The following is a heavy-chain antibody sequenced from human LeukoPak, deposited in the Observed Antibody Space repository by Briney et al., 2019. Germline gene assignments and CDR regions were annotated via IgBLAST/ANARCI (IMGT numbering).Heavy chain of an antibody. V-gene: IGHV4-61*01. J-gene: IGHJ4*02. CDR1: GGSVSSGSYY. D-gene: IGHD6-19*01. CDR3: ARAHSSGRTFDS. CDR2: IYYRGST. Sequence: PSETLSFTCTVSGGSVSSGSYYWSWIRQPPGKGLEWIGYIYYRGSTNYNPSLKSRVTLSVDTSKNQFSLKLSSVTAADTAVYYCARAHSSGRTFDSWGQGTLVTVSS.